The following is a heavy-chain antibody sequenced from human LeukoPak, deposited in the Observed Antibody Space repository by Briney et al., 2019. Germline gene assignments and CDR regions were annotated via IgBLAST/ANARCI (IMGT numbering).Heavy chain of an antibody. CDR2: ISGSGGST. V-gene: IGHV3-23*01. J-gene: IGHJ4*02. CDR3: AKVDVLTGYYTYFDY. CDR1: GFTFSSYA. D-gene: IGHD3-9*01. Sequence: PGGSLRLSCAASGFTFSSYAMSWVRQAPGKGLEWVSAISGSGGSTYYADSVKGRFTISRDNSKNTLYLQMNSLRAEDTAVYYCAKVDVLTGYYTYFDYWGQGTLVTVSS.